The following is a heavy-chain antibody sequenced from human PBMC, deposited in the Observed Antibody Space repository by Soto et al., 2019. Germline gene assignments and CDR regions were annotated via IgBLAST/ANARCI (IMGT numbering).Heavy chain of an antibody. Sequence: QVQLVESGGGVVQPGRSLRLSCAASGFTFSSYGRHWVRQAPGKGLEWVAVIWYDGSNKYYADSVKGRFTIPRDNSKNTLYLQMNSLRAEDTAVYYCARGAALYSGTSICDYWGQGTLVTVSS. J-gene: IGHJ4*02. D-gene: IGHD1-26*01. CDR3: ARGAALYSGTSICDY. V-gene: IGHV3-33*01. CDR2: IWYDGSNK. CDR1: GFTFSSYG.